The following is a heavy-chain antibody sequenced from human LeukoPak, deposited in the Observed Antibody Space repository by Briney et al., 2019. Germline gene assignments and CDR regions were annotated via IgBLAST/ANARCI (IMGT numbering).Heavy chain of an antibody. CDR3: ARDLQVGQWLGDNAFDI. D-gene: IGHD6-19*01. V-gene: IGHV3-30-3*01. CDR1: GFTFRSYW. Sequence: GGSLRLSCAASGFTFRSYWMSWVRQAPGKGLEWVAVISYDGSNKYYADSVKGRFTISRDNSKNTLYLQMNSLRAEDTAVYYCARDLQVGQWLGDNAFDIWGQGTMVTVSS. J-gene: IGHJ3*02. CDR2: ISYDGSNK.